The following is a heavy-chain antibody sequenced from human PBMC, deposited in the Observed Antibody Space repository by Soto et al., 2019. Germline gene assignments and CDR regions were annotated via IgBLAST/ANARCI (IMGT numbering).Heavy chain of an antibody. CDR1: GFTFSSYA. J-gene: IGHJ4*02. Sequence: GGSLRLSCAASGFTFSSYAMSWVRQAPGKGLEWVSAISGSGGSTYYADSVKGRFTISRDNSKNTLYLQMNSLRAEDTAVYYCAKDGGASTVTTEFDYWGQGTLVTVSS. V-gene: IGHV3-23*01. D-gene: IGHD4-17*01. CDR2: ISGSGGST. CDR3: AKDGGASTVTTEFDY.